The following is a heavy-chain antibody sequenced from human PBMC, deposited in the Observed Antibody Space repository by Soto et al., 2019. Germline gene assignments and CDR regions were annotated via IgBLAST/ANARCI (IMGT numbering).Heavy chain of an antibody. CDR2: IYYSGST. Sequence: PSETLSLTCTVFGGSISSGGYYWSWIRQHPGKGLEWIGYIYYSGSTYYNPSLKSRVTISVDTSKNQFSLKLSSVTAADTAVYYCARVRDTAMVPFEPWGQGTLVTVSS. D-gene: IGHD5-18*01. J-gene: IGHJ5*02. CDR3: ARVRDTAMVPFEP. V-gene: IGHV4-31*03. CDR1: GGSISSGGYY.